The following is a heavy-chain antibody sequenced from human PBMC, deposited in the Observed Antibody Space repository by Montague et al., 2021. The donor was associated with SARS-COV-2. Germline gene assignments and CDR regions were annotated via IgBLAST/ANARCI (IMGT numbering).Heavy chain of an antibody. D-gene: IGHD3-10*01. Sequence: SETLSLTCAVYGGSFSGYYWSWIRQPPGKGLEWIGEINHSGSTNYNPSLKSRVTISVDTSKNQFSLKLSSVTAADTAVYYRARVRYYGSGTSLGMDVWGQGTTVIVSS. J-gene: IGHJ6*02. CDR2: INHSGST. V-gene: IGHV4-34*01. CDR1: GGSFSGYY. CDR3: ARVRYYGSGTSLGMDV.